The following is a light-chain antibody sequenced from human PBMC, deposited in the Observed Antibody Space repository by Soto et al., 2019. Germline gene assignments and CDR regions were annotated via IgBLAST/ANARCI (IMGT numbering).Light chain of an antibody. CDR1: SSDVGVYNY. Sequence: QSALTQPASVSGSPGQSITISCTGTSSDVGVYNYVSWYQQHPGKAPKLMIYNVSNRPSGVSNRFSGSKSGNTASLTTSGLQAEDEADYYCCSYTNSKAAVFGGGTQLTVL. V-gene: IGLV2-14*01. CDR3: CSYTNSKAAV. CDR2: NVS. J-gene: IGLJ7*01.